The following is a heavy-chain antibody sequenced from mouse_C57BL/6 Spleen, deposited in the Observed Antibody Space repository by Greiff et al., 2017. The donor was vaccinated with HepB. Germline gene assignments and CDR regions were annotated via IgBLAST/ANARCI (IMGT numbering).Heavy chain of an antibody. J-gene: IGHJ2*01. CDR3: AREEGSGPSFDY. D-gene: IGHD3-2*02. CDR2: IYPRSGNT. Sequence: VQLQESGAELARPGASVKLSCKASGYTFTSYGISWVKQRTGQGLEWIGEIYPRSGNTYYNEKFKGKATLTADKSSSTAYMELRSLTSEDSAVYFCAREEGSGPSFDYWGQGTTLTVSS. V-gene: IGHV1-81*01. CDR1: GYTFTSYG.